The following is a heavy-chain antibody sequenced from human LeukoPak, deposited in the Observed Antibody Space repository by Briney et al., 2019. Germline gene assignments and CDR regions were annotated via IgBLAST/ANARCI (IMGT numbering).Heavy chain of an antibody. CDR3: AKGASMGYSGYDFLDYHYMDV. J-gene: IGHJ6*03. CDR1: GFTFSSYG. CDR2: ITWDGGST. V-gene: IGHV3-43D*03. D-gene: IGHD5-12*01. Sequence: GGSLRLSCAASGFTFSSYGMHWVRQAPGKGLEWVSLITWDGGSTYYRDSVKGRFTISRDNSKNSLYLQMNSLRGEDTALYYCAKGASMGYSGYDFLDYHYMDVWGKGTTVTV.